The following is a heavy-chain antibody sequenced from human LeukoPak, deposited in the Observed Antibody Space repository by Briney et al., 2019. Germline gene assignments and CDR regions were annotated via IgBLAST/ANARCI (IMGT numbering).Heavy chain of an antibody. D-gene: IGHD6-6*01. CDR2: IGTSGSTR. V-gene: IGHV3-23*01. CDR3: AKDFQAARSYFDY. Sequence: PGGSLRXXXXASGXXFSXYGXXWVRQAPGKGLEWVSAIGTSGSTRYYADSVKGRFTISRDNSKNTVYVQMNSLRAEDTAVYYCAKDFQAARSYFDYWGQGTLVTVSS. J-gene: IGHJ4*02. CDR1: GXXFSXYG.